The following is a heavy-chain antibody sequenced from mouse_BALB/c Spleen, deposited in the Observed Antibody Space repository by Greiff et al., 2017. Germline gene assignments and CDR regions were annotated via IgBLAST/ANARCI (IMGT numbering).Heavy chain of an antibody. CDR2: INPGSGGT. V-gene: IGHV1-54*01. CDR1: GYAFTNYL. Sequence: QVQLQQSGAELVRPGTSVKVSCKASGYAFTNYLIEWVKQRPGQGLEWIGVINPGSGGTNYNEKFKGKATLTADKSSITAYMQLSSLTSDDSAVYFCARDYGRYWGQGTLVTVSA. J-gene: IGHJ3*01. CDR3: ARDYGRY. D-gene: IGHD1-2*01.